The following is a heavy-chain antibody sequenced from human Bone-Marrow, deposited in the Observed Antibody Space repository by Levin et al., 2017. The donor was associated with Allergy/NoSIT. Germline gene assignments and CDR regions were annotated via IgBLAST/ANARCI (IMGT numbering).Heavy chain of an antibody. D-gene: IGHD2-8*01. J-gene: IGHJ4*02. CDR3: TRMVPYPFDY. Sequence: GESLKISCTASGFTFGDYAMSWVRQAPGKGLEWVGFIRSKAYGGTTEYAASVKGRFTISRDDSKSIAYLQMNSLKTEDTAVYYCTRMVPYPFDYWGQGTLVTVSS. CDR2: IRSKAYGGTT. V-gene: IGHV3-49*04. CDR1: GFTFGDYA.